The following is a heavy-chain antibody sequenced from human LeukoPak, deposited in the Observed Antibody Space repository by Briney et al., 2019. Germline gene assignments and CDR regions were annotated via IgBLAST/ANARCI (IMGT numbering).Heavy chain of an antibody. J-gene: IGHJ5*02. CDR3: ATGDVAARLGH. V-gene: IGHV4-34*01. D-gene: IGHD6-6*01. CDR2: INHSGSI. CDR1: GGSLSGDY. Sequence: ASETLSLTCAVYGGSLSGDYLSWIRHPPRKGLEWIGEINHSGSISYNPSLKSRVTISVDTSKNQFSLKVTSVTAADTGVYYCATGDVAARLGHWGQGTLVTVPS.